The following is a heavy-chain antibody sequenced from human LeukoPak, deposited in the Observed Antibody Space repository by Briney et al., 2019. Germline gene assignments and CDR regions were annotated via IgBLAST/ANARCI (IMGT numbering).Heavy chain of an antibody. CDR3: ARDRADSSGYYYFDY. Sequence: GGSLRLSCAASGFTFSDYYMSWIRQAPGKGLEWGSYISSSVSTIYYADSVKGRFTISRDNAKNSLYLQMNSLRAEDTAVYYCARDRADSSGYYYFDYWGQGTLVTVSS. D-gene: IGHD3-22*01. V-gene: IGHV3-11*01. J-gene: IGHJ4*02. CDR1: GFTFSDYY. CDR2: ISSSVSTI.